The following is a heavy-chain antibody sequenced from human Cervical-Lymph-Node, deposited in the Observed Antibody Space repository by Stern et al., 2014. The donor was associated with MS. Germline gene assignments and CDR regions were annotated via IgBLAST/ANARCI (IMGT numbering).Heavy chain of an antibody. J-gene: IGHJ6*02. CDR1: GFTFSDYY. V-gene: IGHV3-11*01. CDR3: ARAGGDCSGGSCHSNRAKNYYYGMDV. D-gene: IGHD2-15*01. Sequence: MQLVESGGGLVKPGGSLRLSCAASGFTFSDYYMSWIRQAPGKGLEWVSYISSSGSAIYYADSVKGRFTISRDNAKNSLYLQMNSLRAEDTAVYYCARAGGDCSGGSCHSNRAKNYYYGMDVWGLGTTVTVSS. CDR2: ISSSGSAI.